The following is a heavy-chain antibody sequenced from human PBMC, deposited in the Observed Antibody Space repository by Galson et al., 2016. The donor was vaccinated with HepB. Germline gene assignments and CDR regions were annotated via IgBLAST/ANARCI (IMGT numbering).Heavy chain of an antibody. V-gene: IGHV3-30*18. Sequence: WVAVISYDGGSKNYAASVKGRFTVSRDNSKNTVYLQMNSLRADDTAVYFCAKGRWHYDSSAKASYFDYWGQGTLVTVSS. D-gene: IGHD3-22*01. CDR2: ISYDGGSK. CDR3: AKGRWHYDSSAKASYFDY. J-gene: IGHJ4*02.